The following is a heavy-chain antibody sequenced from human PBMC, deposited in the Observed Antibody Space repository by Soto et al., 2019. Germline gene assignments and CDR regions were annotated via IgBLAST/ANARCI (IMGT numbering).Heavy chain of an antibody. CDR3: ARVKGTEYYYYGMDV. CDR2: IYYSGST. V-gene: IGHV4-31*03. D-gene: IGHD1-1*01. CDR1: GGSISSGGYY. J-gene: IGHJ6*02. Sequence: QVQLQESGPGLVKPSQTLSLTCTVSGGSISSGGYYWSWIRQHPGKGLEWIGYIYYSGSTYYNPSLKSRVTIPVDTSKNQFSLQLSSVTAADTAVYYCARVKGTEYYYYGMDVWGQGTTVTVSS.